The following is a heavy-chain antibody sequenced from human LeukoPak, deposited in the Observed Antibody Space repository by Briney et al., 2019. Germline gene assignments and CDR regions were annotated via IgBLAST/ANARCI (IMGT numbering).Heavy chain of an antibody. V-gene: IGHV1-46*01. CDR1: GYTFTSYH. J-gene: IGHJ3*02. Sequence: GASVKVSCKASGYTFTSYHMHWVRQAPGQGLEWMGIINPSGGTTNYAQKFQGRVTITADESTSTAYMELSSLRSEDTAVYYCAREGDYYDSSGYAGALDIWGQGTMVTVSS. CDR3: AREGDYYDSSGYAGALDI. D-gene: IGHD3-22*01. CDR2: INPSGGTT.